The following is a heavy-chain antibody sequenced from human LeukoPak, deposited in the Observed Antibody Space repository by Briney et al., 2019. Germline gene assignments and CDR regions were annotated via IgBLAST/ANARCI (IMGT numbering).Heavy chain of an antibody. V-gene: IGHV3-33*01. Sequence: PGGSLRLSCAASGFTFSSFSMHWVRQAPGKGLEWVAVIWSDGNNKYYADSVKGRFTISRDNSKNTLYLQMNSLRAEDTAVYYCARDMTYYYGMDVWGQGTTVTVSS. D-gene: IGHD3-16*01. J-gene: IGHJ6*02. CDR2: IWSDGNNK. CDR1: GFTFSSFS. CDR3: ARDMTYYYGMDV.